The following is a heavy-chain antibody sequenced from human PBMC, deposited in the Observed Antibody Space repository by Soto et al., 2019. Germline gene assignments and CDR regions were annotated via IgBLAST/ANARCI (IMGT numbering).Heavy chain of an antibody. CDR3: ARDAPLPQGRWLNLDF. J-gene: IGHJ4*02. V-gene: IGHV3-48*03. Sequence: EAFLVESGGGLVQPGGSLRLSCAASGFTFSNYDMNWVRQAPGKGLEWVSYISHSGASIDYADSVRGRFTISRDNAKNSLYLQMNSLRAEDTAVYHCARDAPLPQGRWLNLDFWGQGTLVTVSS. CDR2: ISHSGASI. D-gene: IGHD5-12*01. CDR1: GFTFSNYD.